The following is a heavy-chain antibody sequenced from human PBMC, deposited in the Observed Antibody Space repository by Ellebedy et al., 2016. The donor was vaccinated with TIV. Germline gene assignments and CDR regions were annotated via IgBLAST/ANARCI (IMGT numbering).Heavy chain of an antibody. CDR3: ARHPGIAGPGDY. J-gene: IGHJ4*02. CDR1: GSSFSNYW. D-gene: IGHD6-13*01. Sequence: GESLKISXKGSGSSFSNYWIAWVRQMPGKGLEYMGTIWPGDSDTRYIPSFQGQVTLSADKSSTTAYLQWGSLKASDAATYYCARHPGIAGPGDYWGQGTLVTVSS. CDR2: IWPGDSDT. V-gene: IGHV5-51*01.